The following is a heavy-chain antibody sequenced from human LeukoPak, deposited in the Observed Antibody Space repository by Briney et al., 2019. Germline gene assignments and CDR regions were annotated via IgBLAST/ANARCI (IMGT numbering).Heavy chain of an antibody. CDR2: TYHRSKWYK. CDR3: ARGVNYSFDY. Sequence: SQTLSLTCAISGDSFSSDSAAWNWIRQSPSRGLEWLGSTYHRSKWYKDYAVSVISRISVSPDTPKNQFSLQLNSVTPEDTAVYYCARGVNYSFDYWGQGTLVTVSS. D-gene: IGHD1-7*01. V-gene: IGHV6-1*01. J-gene: IGHJ4*02. CDR1: GDSFSSDSAA.